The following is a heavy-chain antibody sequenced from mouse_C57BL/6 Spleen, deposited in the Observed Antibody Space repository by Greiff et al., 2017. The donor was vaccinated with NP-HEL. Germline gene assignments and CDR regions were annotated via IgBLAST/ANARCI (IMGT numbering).Heavy chain of an antibody. CDR2: INPNNGGT. V-gene: IGHV1-22*01. Sequence: VQLQQSGPELVKPGASVKMSCKASGYTFTDYNMHWVKQSHGKSLEWIGYINPNNGGTSYNQKFKGKATLTVNKSSSTAYMELRSLTSEDSAVYYWAIVILDCSSPYYSAMDYWGQGTSVTVSS. CDR1: GYTFTDYN. J-gene: IGHJ4*01. CDR3: AIVILDCSSPYYSAMDY. D-gene: IGHD1-1*01.